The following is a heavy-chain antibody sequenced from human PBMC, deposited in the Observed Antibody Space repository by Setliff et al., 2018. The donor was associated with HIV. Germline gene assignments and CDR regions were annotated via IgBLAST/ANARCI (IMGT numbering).Heavy chain of an antibody. CDR2: IAPSSGGI. CDR3: AREFPGGTKGFDY. CDR1: GYTFTSYI. D-gene: IGHD1-1*01. Sequence: SCKASGYTFTSYILHWVRQAAGQGLEWVGRIAPSSGGIHYAQKFQDRVTMTRDTSTSTVYMDLSRLRSEDTAVYYCAREFPGGTKGFDYWGQGTLVTVSS. J-gene: IGHJ4*02. V-gene: IGHV1-46*01.